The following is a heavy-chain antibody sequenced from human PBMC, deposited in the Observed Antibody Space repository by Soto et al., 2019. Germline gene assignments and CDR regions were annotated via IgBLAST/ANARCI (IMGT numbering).Heavy chain of an antibody. J-gene: IGHJ5*02. CDR3: AKDGGPYGDLDNWFDP. V-gene: IGHV3-9*01. Sequence: EVQLVESGGGLVQPGRSLRLSCAASGFTFDDYAMHWVRQAPGKGLEWVSGISWNSGSIGYADSVKGRFTISRDNAKNSLYLQMNSLRAEDTALYYCAKDGGPYGDLDNWFDPWGQGTLVTVSS. CDR2: ISWNSGSI. D-gene: IGHD4-17*01. CDR1: GFTFDDYA.